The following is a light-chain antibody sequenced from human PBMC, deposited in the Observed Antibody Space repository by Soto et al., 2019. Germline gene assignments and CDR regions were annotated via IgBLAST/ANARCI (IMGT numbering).Light chain of an antibody. CDR3: SSYAGSSNV. Sequence: QSALTQPPSASGSPGQSVAISCTGTSSDVGGYNYVSWYQQHPGKAPKLMIYEVNKRPSGVPDRFSGPKSGNTASLTVSGLHAEDEADYYCSSYAGSSNVFGTGTKLTVL. CDR1: SSDVGGYNY. J-gene: IGLJ1*01. V-gene: IGLV2-8*01. CDR2: EVN.